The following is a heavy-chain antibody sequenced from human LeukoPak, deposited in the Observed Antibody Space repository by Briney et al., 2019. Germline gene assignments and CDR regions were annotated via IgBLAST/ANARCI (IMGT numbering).Heavy chain of an antibody. J-gene: IGHJ6*04. V-gene: IGHV3-48*03. CDR3: AELGITMIGGV. Sequence: GGSLRLSCAAAGFTLSSYWMNWVRQAPGKGLEWVSYISSSGSTIYYADSVKGRFTISRDNAKNSLYLQMNSLRAEDTAVYYCAELGITMIGGVWGKGTTVTISS. CDR1: GFTLSSYW. CDR2: ISSSGSTI. D-gene: IGHD3-10*02.